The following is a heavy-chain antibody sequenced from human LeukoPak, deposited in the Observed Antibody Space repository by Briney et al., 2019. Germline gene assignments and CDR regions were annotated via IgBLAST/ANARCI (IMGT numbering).Heavy chain of an antibody. V-gene: IGHV1-69*05. D-gene: IGHD1-26*01. Sequence: GASVKVSCKASGYTFTMYYIHWVRQAPGQGLEWMGGIIPIFGTANYAQKFQGRVTITTDESTSTAYMELSSLRSEDTAVYYCASNLDRVGADPYYYYYYMDVWGKGTTVTVSS. CDR1: GYTFTMYY. J-gene: IGHJ6*03. CDR3: ASNLDRVGADPYYYYYYMDV. CDR2: IIPIFGTA.